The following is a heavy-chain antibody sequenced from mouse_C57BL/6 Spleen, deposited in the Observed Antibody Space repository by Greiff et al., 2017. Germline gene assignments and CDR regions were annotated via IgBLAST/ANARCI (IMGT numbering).Heavy chain of an antibody. D-gene: IGHD2-3*01. CDR1: GYSITSGYY. J-gene: IGHJ4*01. Sequence: EVQLQESGPGLVKPSQSLSLTCSVTGYSITSGYYWNWIRQFPGNKLEWMGYISYDGSNNYNPSLKNRISITRDTSKNQFFLKLNSVTTEDTATYYCARRGLYDGYYDYAMDYWGQGTSVTVSS. V-gene: IGHV3-6*01. CDR3: ARRGLYDGYYDYAMDY. CDR2: ISYDGSN.